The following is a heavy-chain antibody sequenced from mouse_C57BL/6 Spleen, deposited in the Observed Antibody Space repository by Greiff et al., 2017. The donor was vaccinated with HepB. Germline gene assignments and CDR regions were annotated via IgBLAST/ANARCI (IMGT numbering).Heavy chain of an antibody. CDR2: IYPGDGDT. V-gene: IGHV1-80*01. J-gene: IGHJ2*01. CDR3: ARNYYGSSVVY. D-gene: IGHD1-1*01. Sequence: QVQLKESGAELVKPGASVKISCKASGYAFSSYWMNWVKQRPGKGLEWIGQIYPGDGDTNYNGKFKGKATLTADKSSSTAYMQLSSLTSEDSAVYFCARNYYGSSVVYWGQGTTLTVSS. CDR1: GYAFSSYW.